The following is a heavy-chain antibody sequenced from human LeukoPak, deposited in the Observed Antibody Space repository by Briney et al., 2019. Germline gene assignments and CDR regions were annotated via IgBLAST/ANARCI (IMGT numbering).Heavy chain of an antibody. J-gene: IGHJ6*03. CDR2: IIPIFGTA. Sequence: SVKVSCKASGGTFNTYAISWVRQAPGQGLEWMGGIIPIFGTANYAQKFQGRVTITADKSTSTAYMELSSLRSEDTAVYYCARIAVAGTGYYYYMDVWGKGTTVTVSS. CDR3: ARIAVAGTGYYYYMDV. D-gene: IGHD6-19*01. CDR1: GGTFNTYA. V-gene: IGHV1-69*06.